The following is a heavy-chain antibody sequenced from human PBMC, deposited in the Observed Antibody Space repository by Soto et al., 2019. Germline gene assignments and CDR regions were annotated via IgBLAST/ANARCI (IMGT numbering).Heavy chain of an antibody. V-gene: IGHV4-31*03. D-gene: IGHD1-26*01. CDR2: IYYSGST. CDR3: ARERGATTYNYYGMEV. J-gene: IGHJ6*02. CDR1: GGSISSGGYY. Sequence: SETLSLTCTVSGGSISSGGYYWSWIRQHPGKGLEWIGYIYYSGSTYYNPSLKSRVTISVDTSKNQFSLKLSSVTAADTAVYYCARERGATTYNYYGMEVWGQGTTVTVSS.